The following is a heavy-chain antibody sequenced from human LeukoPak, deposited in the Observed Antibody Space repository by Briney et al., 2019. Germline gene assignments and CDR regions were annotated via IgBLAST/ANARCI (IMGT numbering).Heavy chain of an antibody. V-gene: IGHV3-48*03. CDR2: ISDSGSSI. CDR3: ASVTIVGPTADY. Sequence: PGGSPRLSCAASGFTFSNYEMNWVRQAPGKGLEWVSYISDSGSSIYYADSVKGRFTISRDNAKNPLYLQMNSLRAEDTAVYYCASVTIVGPTADYWGQGTLVTVSS. J-gene: IGHJ4*02. D-gene: IGHD1-26*01. CDR1: GFTFSNYE.